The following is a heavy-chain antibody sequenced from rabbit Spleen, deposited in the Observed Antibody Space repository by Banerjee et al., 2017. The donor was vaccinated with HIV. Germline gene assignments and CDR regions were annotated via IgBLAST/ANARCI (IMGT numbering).Heavy chain of an antibody. Sequence: QEQLVESGGGLVQPEGSLTLTCKASGFSFSDRDVMRWVRQAPGKGLEWIACINASTGKPVYATWAKGRFTISRTSSTTVTLRMTSLTAADRATYFCARDLVGVIGWNFYLWGPGTLVTVS. J-gene: IGHJ4*01. D-gene: IGHD1-1*01. V-gene: IGHV1S45*01. CDR3: ARDLVGVIGWNFYL. CDR1: GFSFSDRDV. CDR2: INASTGKP.